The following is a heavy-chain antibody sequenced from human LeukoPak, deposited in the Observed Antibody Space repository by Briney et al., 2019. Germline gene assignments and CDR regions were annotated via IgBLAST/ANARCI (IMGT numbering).Heavy chain of an antibody. J-gene: IGHJ4*02. CDR3: ARYSRGSDTYYFDY. Sequence: GESLKISCKGAGYCFTTYWIGWLRQRPGKGLEWMGVIYPGDSDARYGPSFQGQVTISVDKSITTAYLQWSSLKASDTAMYYCARYSRGSDTYYFDYWGQGTPVTVSS. D-gene: IGHD5-12*01. V-gene: IGHV5-51*01. CDR1: GYCFTTYW. CDR2: IYPGDSDA.